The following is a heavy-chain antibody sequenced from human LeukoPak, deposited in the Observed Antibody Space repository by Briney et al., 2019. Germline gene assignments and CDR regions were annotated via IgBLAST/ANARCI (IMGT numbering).Heavy chain of an antibody. CDR1: GFTFTSYS. CDR3: ARDKLLD. Sequence: GGSLRLSCAASGFTFTSYSMLWVRQAPGKGLEWVAVISYDGSKKYYADSVKGRFTISRDNSNNTLYLQMNSLRAEDTAIYYCARDKLLDWGQGILVTVSS. D-gene: IGHD2-21*02. CDR2: ISYDGSKK. J-gene: IGHJ4*02. V-gene: IGHV3-30*04.